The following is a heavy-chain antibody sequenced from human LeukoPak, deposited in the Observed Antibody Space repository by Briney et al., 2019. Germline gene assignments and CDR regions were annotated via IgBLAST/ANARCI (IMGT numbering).Heavy chain of an antibody. V-gene: IGHV3-15*01. Sequence: GGSLRLSCTASGFTFSNAWMSWVRQAPGKGLGWVGRIKSKTDGGTTDYAAPVKGRFTISRDDSKNTLYLQMNSLKTEDTAVYYCTTGRSNMEYHGGYWGQGTLVTVSS. CDR3: TTGRSNMEYHGGY. D-gene: IGHD2-2*01. CDR2: IKSKTDGGTT. CDR1: GFTFSNAW. J-gene: IGHJ4*02.